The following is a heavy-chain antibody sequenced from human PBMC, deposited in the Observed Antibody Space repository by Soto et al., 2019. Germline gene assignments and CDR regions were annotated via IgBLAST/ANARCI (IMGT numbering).Heavy chain of an antibody. J-gene: IGHJ6*02. CDR1: GGTFSSYA. CDR2: IIPISGTA. Sequence: QVQLVQSGAEVKKPGSSVTVSCKASGGTFSSYAISWVRQAPGQGLEWMGGIIPISGTANYAQKFQGRVTITADESTSTASMELSSLRAEDTAVYYCARSQGSSTSLEVYYYYYYGMDVGCQGTTVTVSS. CDR3: ARSQGSSTSLEVYYYYYYGMDV. D-gene: IGHD2-2*01. V-gene: IGHV1-69*01.